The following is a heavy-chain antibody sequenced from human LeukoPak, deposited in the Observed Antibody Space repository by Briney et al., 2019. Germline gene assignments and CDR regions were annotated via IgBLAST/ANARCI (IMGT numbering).Heavy chain of an antibody. V-gene: IGHV3-33*01. D-gene: IGHD1-1*01. J-gene: IGHJ5*02. CDR1: GFNFESYG. Sequence: GGSLRISCVASGFNFESYGMHWVRQAQDKGLEWVAFIFYDGSNKFYEDSVKGRFTIYRDNPKNTVYLEMNSLRDEDTAVYYCARGSNEHAAALDPWGQGTLVIVSS. CDR3: ARGSNEHAAALDP. CDR2: IFYDGSNK.